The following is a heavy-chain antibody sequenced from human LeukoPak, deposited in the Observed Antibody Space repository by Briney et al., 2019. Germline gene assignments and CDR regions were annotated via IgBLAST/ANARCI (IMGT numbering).Heavy chain of an antibody. D-gene: IGHD2-21*01. J-gene: IGHJ5*02. Sequence: SGPTLVKPTQALTLTCTFSGFSLSTSGVGVGWIRQPPGKALEWLALIYWNDDKRYSPSLKSRLTITKDTSKNQVVLTMTNMDPVDTATYYCAHEDSIHNWFDPWGQGTLVTVSS. V-gene: IGHV2-5*01. CDR2: IYWNDDK. CDR3: AHEDSIHNWFDP. CDR1: GFSLSTSGVG.